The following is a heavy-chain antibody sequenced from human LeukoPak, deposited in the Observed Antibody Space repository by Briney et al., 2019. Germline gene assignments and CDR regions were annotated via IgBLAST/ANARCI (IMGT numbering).Heavy chain of an antibody. J-gene: IGHJ5*02. CDR3: ARAGYSYGNWFDP. CDR1: GGSFSGYY. CDR2: IYYSGST. V-gene: IGHV4-59*01. D-gene: IGHD5-18*01. Sequence: PETLSLTCAVYGGSFSGYYWSWIRQPPGKGLEWIGYIYYSGSTNYNPSLKSRVTISVDTSKNQFSLKLSSVTAADTAVYYCARAGYSYGNWFDPWGQGTLVTVSS.